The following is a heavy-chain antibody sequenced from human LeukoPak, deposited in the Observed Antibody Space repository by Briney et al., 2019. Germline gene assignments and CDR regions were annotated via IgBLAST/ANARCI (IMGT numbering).Heavy chain of an antibody. Sequence: SETLSLTCTVPDDSISSHYWSWIRQPAGKGLEWIGRIYTSGSTNYNPSLKSRVTISVDTSKNQFSLKLSSVTAADTAVYYCARGVGRGYYFDYWGQGTLVTVSS. J-gene: IGHJ4*02. CDR2: IYTSGST. CDR1: DDSISSHY. V-gene: IGHV4-4*07. D-gene: IGHD1-26*01. CDR3: ARGVGRGYYFDY.